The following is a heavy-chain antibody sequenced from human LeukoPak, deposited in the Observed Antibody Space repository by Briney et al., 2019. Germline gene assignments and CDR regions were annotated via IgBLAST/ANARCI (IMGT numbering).Heavy chain of an antibody. J-gene: IGHJ4*02. D-gene: IGHD2-2*01. CDR1: GGSISSSNYY. CDR2: IYYSGST. CDR3: ARDQGYCSSTSCRYFDY. Sequence: SETLSLTCTVSGGSISSSNYYWGWIRQPPGQRLEWIGSIYYSGSTYYNSSLKSRVTISVDTSKNQFSLKLSSVTAADTAVYYCARDQGYCSSTSCRYFDYWGQGTLVTVSS. V-gene: IGHV4-39*07.